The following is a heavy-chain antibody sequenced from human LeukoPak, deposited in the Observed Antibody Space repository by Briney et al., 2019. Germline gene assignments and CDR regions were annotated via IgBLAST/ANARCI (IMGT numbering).Heavy chain of an antibody. CDR3: ARTGDYDSSGYFTSDY. CDR1: GYTFTGYY. Sequence: ASVKVSCKASGYTFTGYYMHWVRQAPGQGLEWMGWINPNSGGTNYAQKFQGRVTMTRDTSISTAYMELSRLRSDDTAVYYCARTGDYDSSGYFTSDYWGQGTLVTVSS. V-gene: IGHV1-2*02. J-gene: IGHJ4*02. D-gene: IGHD3-22*01. CDR2: INPNSGGT.